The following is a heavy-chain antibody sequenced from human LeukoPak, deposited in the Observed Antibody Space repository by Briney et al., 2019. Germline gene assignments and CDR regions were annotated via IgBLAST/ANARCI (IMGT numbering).Heavy chain of an antibody. J-gene: IGHJ4*02. V-gene: IGHV3-9*01. Sequence: GRSLRLSCAASGFTFDNYAMHWVRQAPGKGLEWVSGISWDSGSVEYADSVKGQFIISRDNAKSSLFLQMSSLRAEDTALYCCVKEPTERYYIDYWGQGTLVTVSS. CDR2: ISWDSGSV. CDR1: GFTFDNYA. CDR3: VKEPTERYYIDY. D-gene: IGHD1-1*01.